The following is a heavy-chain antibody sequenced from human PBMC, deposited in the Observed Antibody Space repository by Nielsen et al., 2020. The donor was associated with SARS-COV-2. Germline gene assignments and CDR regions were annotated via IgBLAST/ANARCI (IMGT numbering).Heavy chain of an antibody. Sequence: GESLKISCAASGFTFDKYGLTWVRQAPGKGLEWVSGISGSGAGHFYADSVKGRFTISRDNSKNRVYLQMSSLRADDTAKYYCARNKGFGGTSGSRYAMDVWGPGTTVIVSS. CDR1: GFTFDKYG. CDR2: ISGSGAGH. D-gene: IGHD1-26*01. CDR3: ARNKGFGGTSGSRYAMDV. J-gene: IGHJ6*02. V-gene: IGHV3-23*01.